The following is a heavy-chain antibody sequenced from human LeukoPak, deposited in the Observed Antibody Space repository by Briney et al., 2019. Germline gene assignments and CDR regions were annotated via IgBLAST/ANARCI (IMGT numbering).Heavy chain of an antibody. J-gene: IGHJ4*02. V-gene: IGHV3-23*01. CDR2: ISSSGGGT. Sequence: GGSLRLSCAASGFTFSSYAMSWVRQTPGKGLEWVPGISSSGGGTYYADSVKGRFTISRDNSKNTLYLQMNSLRAEDTAVYYCAKDLWYYDSSGYSPFDYWGQGTLVTVSS. CDR3: AKDLWYYDSSGYSPFDY. D-gene: IGHD3-22*01. CDR1: GFTFSSYA.